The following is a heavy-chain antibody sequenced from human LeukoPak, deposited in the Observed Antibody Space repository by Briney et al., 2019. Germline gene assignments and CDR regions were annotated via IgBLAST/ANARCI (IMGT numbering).Heavy chain of an antibody. J-gene: IGHJ4*02. CDR1: GYTFTSYA. CDR3: AKANYCSGGSCYSFDY. CDR2: ISASGGTT. Sequence: GASVKVSCKASGYTFTSYAMSWGRQAPGKGLEWVSAISASGGTTYYAGSVKGRFTISRDNSKNTLYLQMNSLRAEDTAVYSCAKANYCSGGSCYSFDYWGQGTLITVSS. V-gene: IGHV3-23*01. D-gene: IGHD2-15*01.